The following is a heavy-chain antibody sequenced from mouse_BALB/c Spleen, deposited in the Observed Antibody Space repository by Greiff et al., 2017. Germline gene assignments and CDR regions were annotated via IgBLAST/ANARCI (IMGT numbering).Heavy chain of an antibody. D-gene: IGHD1-1*01. CDR2: IYPGGGYT. J-gene: IGHJ1*01. CDR1: GYTFTNYW. CDR3: ARKSSYGYFDV. V-gene: IGHV1-63*02. Sequence: QVQLKESGAELVRPGTSVKISCKASGYTFTNYWLGWVKQRPGHGLEWIGDIYPGGGYTNYNEKFKGKATLTADTSSSTAYMQLSSLTSEDSAVYFCARKSSYGYFDVWGAGTTVTVSS.